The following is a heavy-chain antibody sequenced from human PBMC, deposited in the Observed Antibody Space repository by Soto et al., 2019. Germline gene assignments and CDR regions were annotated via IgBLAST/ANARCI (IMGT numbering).Heavy chain of an antibody. Sequence: SETLSLTCTVSGGSISSYYWSWIRQPPGKGLEWIGYIYYSGSTNYNPSLKSRVTISVDTSKNQFSLKLSSVTAADTAVYYCARGVRDNYYYYYMDVWGKGTTVTVSS. D-gene: IGHD3-10*01. J-gene: IGHJ6*03. CDR1: GGSISSYY. CDR2: IYYSGST. CDR3: ARGVRDNYYYYYMDV. V-gene: IGHV4-59*01.